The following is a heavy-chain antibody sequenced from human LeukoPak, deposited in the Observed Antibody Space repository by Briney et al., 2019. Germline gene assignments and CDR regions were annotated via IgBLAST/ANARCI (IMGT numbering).Heavy chain of an antibody. D-gene: IGHD3-16*01. Sequence: PGGSLRLSCAASGFPFANTWMHWVRQAPGKGLEWVANIKQDGSEKYYVDSVKGRFTISRDNAKNSLYLQMNSLRAEDTAVYYCARERDYKDYYYGMDVWGQGTTVTVSS. V-gene: IGHV3-7*01. CDR3: ARERDYKDYYYGMDV. CDR2: IKQDGSEK. CDR1: GFPFANTW. J-gene: IGHJ6*02.